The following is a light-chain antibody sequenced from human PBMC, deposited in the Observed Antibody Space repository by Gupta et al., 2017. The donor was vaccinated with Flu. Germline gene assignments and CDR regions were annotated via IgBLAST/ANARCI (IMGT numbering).Light chain of an antibody. CDR1: RSNIGAGYD. J-gene: IGLJ1*01. CDR2: GNT. CDR3: QSFDSSLSGYV. Sequence: QSVLTQPPSVSGAPGQRVTISCTGSRSNIGAGYDVHWYQQLPGAAPRLLIHGNTNRPSGVPDRFSGSKSGTSASLAITGLQAEDEADYYCQSFDSSLSGYVFGPGTRVNVL. V-gene: IGLV1-40*01.